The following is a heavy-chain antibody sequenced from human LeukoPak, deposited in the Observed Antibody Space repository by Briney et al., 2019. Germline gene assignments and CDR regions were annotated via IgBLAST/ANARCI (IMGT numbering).Heavy chain of an antibody. CDR2: ISYDGSNK. D-gene: IGHD6-13*01. J-gene: IGHJ5*02. V-gene: IGHV3-30*04. Sequence: GRSLRLSCAASGFTFSSYAMHWVRQAPGKGLEWVAVISYDGSNKYYADSVKGRFTISRDNSKNTLYLQMNSLRAEDTAVYYCARDAPYSSGWSALLATGYNNYNWFDPWGQGTLVTVSS. CDR1: GFTFSSYA. CDR3: ARDAPYSSGWSALLATGYNNYNWFDP.